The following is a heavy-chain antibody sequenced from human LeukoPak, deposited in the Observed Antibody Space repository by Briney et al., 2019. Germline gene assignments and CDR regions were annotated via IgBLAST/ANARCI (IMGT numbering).Heavy chain of an antibody. CDR2: TIPLFGTT. J-gene: IGHJ6*03. CDR1: GGSFSSHA. CDR3: ARGSWDDVGYYYYYYMDV. Sequence: SVKVSCKASGGSFSSHAVGWVRQAPGQGLEWLGGTIPLFGTTRYAQKFQGRVTITTDESTRAAYMDLSSLTSEDTAVYYCARGSWDDVGYYYYYYMDVWGKGSTVTVSS. V-gene: IGHV1-69*05. D-gene: IGHD1-1*01.